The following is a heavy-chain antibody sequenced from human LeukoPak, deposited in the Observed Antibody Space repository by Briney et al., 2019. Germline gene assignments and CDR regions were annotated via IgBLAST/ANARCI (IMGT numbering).Heavy chain of an antibody. CDR3: AKDQGSTPTDY. CDR1: GGSINRRSYY. Sequence: SETLSLTCTVSGGSINRRSYYWGWIRQPPGKVLEWIGSIYYSGSTYYNPSLKSRVTISLDTSTNQFSLRLSSVTAADTAVYYCAKDQGSTPTDYWGQGTLVTVSS. J-gene: IGHJ4*02. V-gene: IGHV4-39*07. CDR2: IYYSGST.